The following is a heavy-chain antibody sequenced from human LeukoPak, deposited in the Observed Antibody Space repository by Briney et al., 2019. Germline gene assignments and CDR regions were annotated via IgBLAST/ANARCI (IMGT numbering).Heavy chain of an antibody. V-gene: IGHV3-23*01. CDR2: ISGSGGST. J-gene: IGHJ4*02. D-gene: IGHD3-22*01. Sequence: GGSLRLSCAASGFTFSSYAMSWVRQAPGKGLEWVSAISGSGGSTYYADSVKGRFTISRDNSKNTLYLQMNSLGAEDTAVYYCAKDQAYYYDSSGYYYLDYWGQGTLVTVSS. CDR1: GFTFSSYA. CDR3: AKDQAYYYDSSGYYYLDY.